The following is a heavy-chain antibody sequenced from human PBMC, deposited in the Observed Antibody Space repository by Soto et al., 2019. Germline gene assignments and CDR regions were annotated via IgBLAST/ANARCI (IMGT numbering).Heavy chain of an antibody. J-gene: IGHJ4*02. CDR1: GFTFNTYA. Sequence: VGSLRLSCAASGFTFNTYAMSWFRQAPVNGLEWVSAISDSGGRTYYADSVKGRFTISRDNSKNTLYLQINSLRAEDTAVYFCAKELVNSGWTYFDYWGQGTLVTVSS. CDR2: ISDSGGRT. CDR3: AKELVNSGWTYFDY. V-gene: IGHV3-23*01. D-gene: IGHD6-19*01.